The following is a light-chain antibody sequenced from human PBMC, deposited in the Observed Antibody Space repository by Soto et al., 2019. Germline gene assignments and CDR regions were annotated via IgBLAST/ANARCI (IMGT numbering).Light chain of an antibody. Sequence: ETVLTQSPATLSLSPGERATLSCRASQSVSSSYLGWYQQKPGQAPRLLMYGASSRAIGIPERFSGSGSGTDFTLTISRLEPEDFAVYYCQQYGSSPRTFGQGTKVDI. CDR2: GAS. CDR3: QQYGSSPRT. CDR1: QSVSSSY. V-gene: IGKV3-20*01. J-gene: IGKJ1*01.